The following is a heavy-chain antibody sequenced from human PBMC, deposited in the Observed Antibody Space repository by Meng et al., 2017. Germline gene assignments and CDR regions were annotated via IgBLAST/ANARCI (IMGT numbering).Heavy chain of an antibody. Sequence: QWPQSRPGLVKPSQTLSLICAISWDRVSSNSAAWNWIRQSPSRGLEWLGRAYYRSKWYHDYAESVKSRISIDPDTSKNQFSLQLRSVTPEDSAVYYCARGSYSFDSWGQRTLVTVSS. CDR1: WDRVSSNSAA. J-gene: IGHJ4*02. D-gene: IGHD1-26*01. V-gene: IGHV6-1*01. CDR2: AYYRSKWYH. CDR3: ARGSYSFDS.